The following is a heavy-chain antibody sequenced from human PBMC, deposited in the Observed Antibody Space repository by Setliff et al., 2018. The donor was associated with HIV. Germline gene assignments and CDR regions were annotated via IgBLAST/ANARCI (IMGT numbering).Heavy chain of an antibody. CDR2: IIPIFGTT. Sequence: SVKVSCKTSGRSFSSYAVSWVRQAPGQGLGWMGGIIPIFGTTNYAQKFQGRVTITADESASTVYMELSSLRSEDTALYYCARDGLLVAGIRFDYWGQGTLVTV. J-gene: IGHJ4*01. CDR1: GRSFSSYA. V-gene: IGHV1-69*13. D-gene: IGHD6-19*01. CDR3: ARDGLLVAGIRFDY.